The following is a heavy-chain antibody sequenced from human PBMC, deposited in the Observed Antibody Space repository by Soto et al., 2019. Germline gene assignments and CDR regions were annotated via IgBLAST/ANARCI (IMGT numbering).Heavy chain of an antibody. CDR1: GFTFSTYS. V-gene: IGHV3-43*01. CDR2: ISWDGGST. Sequence: GGSLRLSCAASGFTFSTYSMNWVRQAPGKGLEWVSYISWDGGSTYYADSVKGRFTISRDNSKNSLYLQMNSLRTEDTALYYCAKESHSSPYYYYGMDVWGQGTTVTVSS. D-gene: IGHD6-13*01. J-gene: IGHJ6*02. CDR3: AKESHSSPYYYYGMDV.